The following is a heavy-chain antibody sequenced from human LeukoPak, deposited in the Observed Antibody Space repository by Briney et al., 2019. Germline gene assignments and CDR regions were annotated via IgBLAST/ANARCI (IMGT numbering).Heavy chain of an antibody. CDR1: GFTFSSYW. D-gene: IGHD2-15*01. V-gene: IGHV3-7*01. Sequence: QPGGSLRLSCAASGFTFSSYWMSWVRQAPGKGLEWVANIKQDGSEKYYVDSVKGRFTTSRDNAKNSLLLQMNSLRAEDTAVYYCARDQIGQCSGGICFAGLDPWGQGTLVIVSS. CDR3: ARDQIGQCSGGICFAGLDP. J-gene: IGHJ5*02. CDR2: IKQDGSEK.